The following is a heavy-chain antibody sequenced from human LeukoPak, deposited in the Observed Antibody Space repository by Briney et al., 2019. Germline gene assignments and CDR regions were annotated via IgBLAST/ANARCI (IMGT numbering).Heavy chain of an antibody. CDR3: ARAWSGGHNYFGGY. CDR2: ISAYNGNT. V-gene: IGHV1-18*01. CDR1: GNTFTNNG. J-gene: IGHJ4*02. D-gene: IGHD5-24*01. Sequence: ASVKVSCKASGNTFTNNGISWVRQAPGQGLEWMGWISAYNGNTNYAQKFQGRVTMTTDTSTSTAYMELRSLRSEDTAVYHCARAWSGGHNYFGGYWGQGTLVTVSS.